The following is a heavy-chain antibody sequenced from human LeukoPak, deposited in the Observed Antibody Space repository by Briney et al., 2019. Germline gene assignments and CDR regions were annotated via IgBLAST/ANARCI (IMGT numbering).Heavy chain of an antibody. J-gene: IGHJ4*02. CDR3: ARDPYDSSGYTLDY. D-gene: IGHD3-22*01. CDR1: GYTFTDYY. CDR2: INPNSGGT. Sequence: ASVKVSCKASGYTFTDYYMHWVRQAPGQGLEWMGWINPNSGGTNYAQKFQGRVTMTRDTSISTAYMELSRLRSDDTAVYYCARDPYDSSGYTLDYWGQGTLVTVSS. V-gene: IGHV1-2*02.